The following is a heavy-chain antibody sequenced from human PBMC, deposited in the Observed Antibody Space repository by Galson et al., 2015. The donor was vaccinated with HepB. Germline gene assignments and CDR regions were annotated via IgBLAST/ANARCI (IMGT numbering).Heavy chain of an antibody. V-gene: IGHV3-33*01. Sequence: SLRLSCAASGFTFSRYGMHWVRQAPGKGLEWVAVIWYDGSNKYYADSVKGRFTISRDNSKNTLYLQMNSLRAEDTAVYYCARQPPVIIRGGMDVWGQGTTVTVSS. CDR3: ARQPPVIIRGGMDV. CDR1: GFTFSRYG. CDR2: IWYDGSNK. J-gene: IGHJ6*02. D-gene: IGHD3-3*01.